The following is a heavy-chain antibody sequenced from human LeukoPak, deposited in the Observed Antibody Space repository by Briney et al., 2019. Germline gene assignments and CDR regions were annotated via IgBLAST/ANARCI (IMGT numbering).Heavy chain of an antibody. D-gene: IGHD6-19*01. J-gene: IGHJ4*02. CDR1: GGSISSGGYY. Sequence: SQTLSLTCTVSGGSISSGGYYWSWIRQPPGKGLEWIGSIYYSGSTYYNPSLKSRVTISVDTSKNQFSLKLSSVTAADTAVYYCARRIAVAGEPFDYWGQGTLVTVSS. CDR2: IYYSGST. CDR3: ARRIAVAGEPFDY. V-gene: IGHV4-39*01.